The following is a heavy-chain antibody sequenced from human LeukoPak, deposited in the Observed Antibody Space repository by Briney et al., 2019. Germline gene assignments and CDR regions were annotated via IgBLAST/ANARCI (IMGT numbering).Heavy chain of an antibody. D-gene: IGHD2-15*01. CDR3: ARRSCSGGNCYPIIDY. CDR2: ISSNGGST. CDR1: GFTFSSYA. J-gene: IGHJ4*02. Sequence: GGSLRLSCAASGFTFSSYAMHWVRQAPGKGLEYVSAISSNGGSTYYANSVKGRFTISRDNSKNTLYLQMGSLRAEDMAVYYCARRSCSGGNCYPIIDYWGQGTLVTVSA. V-gene: IGHV3-64*01.